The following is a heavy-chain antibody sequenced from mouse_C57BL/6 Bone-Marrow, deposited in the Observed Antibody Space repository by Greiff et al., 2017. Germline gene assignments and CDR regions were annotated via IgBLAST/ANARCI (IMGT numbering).Heavy chain of an antibody. V-gene: IGHV2-5*01. J-gene: IGHJ4*01. Sequence: QVQLQQSGPGLVQPSQSLSITCTVSGFSLTSYGVHWVRQSPGKGLEWLGVIWRGGSTDYNAAVMSRLSITKDNSKSQVFFKMNSLQADDTAIYYCATYYYGSSYNAMDYWGQGTSVTVSS. CDR1: GFSLTSYG. CDR2: IWRGGST. D-gene: IGHD1-1*01. CDR3: ATYYYGSSYNAMDY.